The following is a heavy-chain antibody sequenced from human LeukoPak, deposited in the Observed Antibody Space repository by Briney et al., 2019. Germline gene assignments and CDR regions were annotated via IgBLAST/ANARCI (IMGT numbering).Heavy chain of an antibody. D-gene: IGHD6-19*01. V-gene: IGHV3-30*18. CDR1: GFTFSSYG. Sequence: PGRSLRLSCAASGFTFSSYGMHWVRQAPGKGLEWVAVISYDGSNKYYADSVKGRFTISRDNSKNTLYLQMNSLRAEDTAVYYCAKAPKAYSSGWYAVSDYYYYYGMDDWGQGTTVTVSS. J-gene: IGHJ6*02. CDR2: ISYDGSNK. CDR3: AKAPKAYSSGWYAVSDYYYYYGMDD.